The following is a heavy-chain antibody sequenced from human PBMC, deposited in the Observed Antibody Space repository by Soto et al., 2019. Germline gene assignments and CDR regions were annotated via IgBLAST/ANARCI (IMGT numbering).Heavy chain of an antibody. CDR2: IYYSGTT. CDR3: ARGRSMSAFDI. V-gene: IGHV4-59*01. J-gene: IGHJ3*02. CDR1: GGSISPYY. Sequence: PSETLSLTCTVSGGSISPYYWSWIRQPPGKGPEWIGYIYYSGTTTYNPSLKGRVTMSVDTSKRQFSLKMTSVTAADTAVYHCARGRSMSAFDIWGQGTMVTVSS. D-gene: IGHD6-6*01.